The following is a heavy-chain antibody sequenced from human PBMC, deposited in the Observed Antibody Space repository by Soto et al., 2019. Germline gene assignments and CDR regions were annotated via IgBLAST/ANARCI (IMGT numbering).Heavy chain of an antibody. CDR3: ARGHDFWSGLYYMDV. J-gene: IGHJ6*03. CDR1: GYTFTSYA. Sequence: QVQLVQSGAEVKKPGASVKVSCKASGYTFTSYAMHLVRQAPGQRLEWMGWINAGNGNTKYSQKFQGRVTITRDTSASTAYMELSSLRSEDTAVYYCARGHDFWSGLYYMDVWGKGTTVTVSS. V-gene: IGHV1-3*01. CDR2: INAGNGNT. D-gene: IGHD3-3*01.